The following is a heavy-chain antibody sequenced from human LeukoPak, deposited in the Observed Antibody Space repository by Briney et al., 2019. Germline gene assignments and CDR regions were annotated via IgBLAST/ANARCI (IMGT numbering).Heavy chain of an antibody. CDR1: GYTFTSYG. V-gene: IGHV1-18*01. CDR3: AREGKIAAAATNAFDI. Sequence: ASVKVSCKASGYTFTSYGISWVRQAPGQGLEWMGWISAYSGNTNYAQKLQGRVTMTTDTSTSTAYMELRSPRSDDTAVYYCAREGKIAAAATNAFDIWGQGTMVTVSS. J-gene: IGHJ3*02. D-gene: IGHD6-13*01. CDR2: ISAYSGNT.